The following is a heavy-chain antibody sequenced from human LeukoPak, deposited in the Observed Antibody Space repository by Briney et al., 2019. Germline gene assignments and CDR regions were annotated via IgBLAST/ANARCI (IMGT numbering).Heavy chain of an antibody. D-gene: IGHD3-3*01. CDR3: ASRDVLEPVLGY. Sequence: ASVKVSCKACGYTFTSCGISWVRQAPGQGLEWMGWISAYNGNTNYAQKLQGRVTMTTDTSTSTAYMELRSLRSDDTVVYYCASRDVLEPVLGYWGQGTLVTVSS. V-gene: IGHV1-18*01. J-gene: IGHJ4*02. CDR2: ISAYNGNT. CDR1: GYTFTSCG.